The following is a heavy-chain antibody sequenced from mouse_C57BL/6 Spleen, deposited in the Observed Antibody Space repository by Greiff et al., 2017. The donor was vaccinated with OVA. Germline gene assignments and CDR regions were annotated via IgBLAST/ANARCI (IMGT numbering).Heavy chain of an antibody. CDR1: GFSLTSYG. V-gene: IGHV2-2*01. CDR2: IWSGGST. CDR3: ARANWESLYYFDY. J-gene: IGHJ2*01. D-gene: IGHD4-1*01. Sequence: VKLVESGPGLVQPSQSLSITCTVSGFSLTSYGVHWVRQSPGKGLEWLGVIWSGGSTDYNAAFISRLSISKDNSKSQVFFKMNSLQADDTAIYYCARANWESLYYFDYWGQGTTLTVSS.